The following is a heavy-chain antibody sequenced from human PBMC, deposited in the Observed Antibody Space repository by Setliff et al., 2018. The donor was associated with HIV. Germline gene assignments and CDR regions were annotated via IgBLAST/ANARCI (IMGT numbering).Heavy chain of an antibody. Sequence: LSLTCAVYGGSLSGYHWSWIRQSPEKGLEWIGEINHSGSTNYNPSLKSRVTMSVDTSKNQFSLKLSSVTAADTAVYYCAKGVAGLQYYYYYMDVWGKGTTVTVSS. J-gene: IGHJ6*03. CDR2: INHSGST. V-gene: IGHV4-34*01. D-gene: IGHD6-19*01. CDR1: GGSLSGYH. CDR3: AKGVAGLQYYYYYMDV.